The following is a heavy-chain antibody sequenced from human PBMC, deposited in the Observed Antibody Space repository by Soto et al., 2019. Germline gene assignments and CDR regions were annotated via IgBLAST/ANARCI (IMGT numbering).Heavy chain of an antibody. J-gene: IGHJ6*02. D-gene: IGHD3-16*01. Sequence: SETLSLTCTVSGGSISSSSYYWGWIRQPPGKGLEWIGSIYYSGSTYYNPSLKSRVTISVDTSKNQFPLKLSSVTAADTAVYYCARRGSYYGMDVWGQGTTVTVSS. CDR3: ARRGSYYGMDV. CDR2: IYYSGST. CDR1: GGSISSSSYY. V-gene: IGHV4-39*01.